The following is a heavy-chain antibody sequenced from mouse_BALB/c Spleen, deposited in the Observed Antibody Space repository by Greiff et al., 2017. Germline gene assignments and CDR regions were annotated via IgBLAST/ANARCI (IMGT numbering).Heavy chain of an antibody. CDR1: GYSITSGYY. V-gene: IGHV3-6*02. J-gene: IGHJ2*01. Sequence: EVQVVESGPGLVKPSQSLSLTCSVTGYSITSGYYWNWIRQFPGNKLEWMGYISYDGSNNYNPSLKNRISITRDTSKNQFFLKLNSVTTEDTATYYCAYYYGSSYWHYWGQGTTLTVSS. D-gene: IGHD1-1*01. CDR3: AYYYGSSYWHY. CDR2: ISYDGSN.